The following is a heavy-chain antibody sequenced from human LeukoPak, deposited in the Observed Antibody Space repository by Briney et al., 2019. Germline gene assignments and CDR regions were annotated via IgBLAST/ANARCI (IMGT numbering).Heavy chain of an antibody. V-gene: IGHV4-4*07. CDR3: ARSGGSGFQLDN. D-gene: IGHD3-16*01. Sequence: PSETLSLTCTVSGGSISSYYWSWSRQPAGMGLEWIGRSYTSGSPNYNPSLKGRVTMSVDTSKNQFSLKLSSVTAADTAVYYCARSGGSGFQLDNWGQGTPVTVSS. J-gene: IGHJ4*02. CDR2: SYTSGSP. CDR1: GGSISSYY.